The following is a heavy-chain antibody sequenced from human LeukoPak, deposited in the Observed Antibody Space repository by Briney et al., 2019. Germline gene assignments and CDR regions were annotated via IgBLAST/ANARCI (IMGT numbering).Heavy chain of an antibody. V-gene: IGHV3-30*18. CDR1: GFTFSSYG. J-gene: IGHJ5*02. CDR2: ISYDGSNK. Sequence: GGSLRLSCAASGFTFSSYGMHWVRQAPGKGLEWVAVISYDGSNKYYADSVKGRFTISRDNSKNTLYLQMNSLRAEDTAVYYCAKDPLTMTTLRGLPNWFDPWGQGTLVTVSS. D-gene: IGHD4-11*01. CDR3: AKDPLTMTTLRGLPNWFDP.